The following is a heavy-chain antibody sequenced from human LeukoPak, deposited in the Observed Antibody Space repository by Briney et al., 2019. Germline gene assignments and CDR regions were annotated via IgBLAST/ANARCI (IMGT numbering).Heavy chain of an antibody. CDR1: RITFSSHA. CDR2: ISGSGGHT. CDR3: AKGGVATMRDGYNYYYYYMEV. J-gene: IGHJ6*03. V-gene: IGHV3-23*01. D-gene: IGHD5-24*01. Sequence: GGSLRLSCEAPRITFSSHAMSWLRQAPGKGLQWVSLISGSGGHTYYGDPVKVRFTISRDNSKNTVYLQMSSLRAEDTAIYYCAKGGVATMRDGYNYYYYYMEVWGRGTTVTVSS.